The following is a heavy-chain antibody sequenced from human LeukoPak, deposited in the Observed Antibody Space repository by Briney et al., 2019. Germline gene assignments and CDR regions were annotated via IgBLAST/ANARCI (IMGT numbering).Heavy chain of an antibody. V-gene: IGHV3-20*04. J-gene: IGHJ4*02. CDR2: INWNGGST. CDR3: ARSMTDDYGDYEYFDY. D-gene: IGHD4-17*01. Sequence: GGSLRLSCAASGFTFDDYGMSWVRQAPGKGLEWVSGINWNGGSTGYADSVKGRFTISRDNAKNSLYLQMNSLRAEDTALYYCARSMTDDYGDYEYFDYWGQGTLVTVSS. CDR1: GFTFDDYG.